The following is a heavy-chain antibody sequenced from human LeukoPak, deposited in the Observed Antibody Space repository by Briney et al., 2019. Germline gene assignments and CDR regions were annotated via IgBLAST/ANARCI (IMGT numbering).Heavy chain of an antibody. Sequence: SETLSLTCTVSGYSNSSGYYWGWIRQPPGKGLEWIGSIYHSGSTYYNPALKIRVTISVDTSKNQFSLKLSSVTAADTAVYYCARSVVVVAATGWFDPWGQGTLVTVSS. V-gene: IGHV4-38-2*02. CDR1: GYSNSSGYY. D-gene: IGHD2-15*01. J-gene: IGHJ5*02. CDR2: IYHSGST. CDR3: ARSVVVVAATGWFDP.